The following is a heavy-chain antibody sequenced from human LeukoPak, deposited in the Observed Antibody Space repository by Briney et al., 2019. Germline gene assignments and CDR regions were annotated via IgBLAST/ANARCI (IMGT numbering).Heavy chain of an antibody. D-gene: IGHD3-10*01. CDR3: AKVALGPNGGD. CDR1: GFTFNSYG. CDR2: ISYDETDK. J-gene: IGHJ4*02. V-gene: IGHV3-30*18. Sequence: PGGSLRLSCAASGFTFNSYGMHWVRQAPGKGLEWVAVISYDETDKYYADSVKGRFTVSRDNSKNTLYLQMNSLRAEDTAVYYCAKVALGPNGGDWGQGTLVTVSS.